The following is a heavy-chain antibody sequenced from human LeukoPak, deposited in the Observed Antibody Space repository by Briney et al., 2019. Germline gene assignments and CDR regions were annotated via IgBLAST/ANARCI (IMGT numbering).Heavy chain of an antibody. D-gene: IGHD2-2*01. CDR1: GGSTSSSSYY. CDR3: ARGRIGYTPIVVVPAARNGYYYYYGMDV. V-gene: IGHV4-39*07. J-gene: IGHJ6*02. CDR2: INHSGST. Sequence: PSETLSLTCTVSGGSTSSSSYYWSWIRQPPGKGLEWIGEINHSGSTNYNPSLKSRVTISVDTSKNQFSLKLSSVTAADTAVYYCARGRIGYTPIVVVPAARNGYYYYYGMDVWGQGTTVTVSS.